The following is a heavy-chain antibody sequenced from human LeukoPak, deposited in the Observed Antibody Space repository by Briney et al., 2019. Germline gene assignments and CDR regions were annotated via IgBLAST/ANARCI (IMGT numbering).Heavy chain of an antibody. CDR1: GFTFSSYS. V-gene: IGHV3-21*01. Sequence: GGSLRLSCAASGFTFSSYSMNWVRQAPGKGLEWVSSISSSSSYIYYADSVKGRFTISRDNAKNSLYLQMNSLRAEDTAVYYCARGRGYCSGGSQPRPCRFDYWGQGTLVTVSS. D-gene: IGHD2-15*01. CDR3: ARGRGYCSGGSQPRPCRFDY. CDR2: ISSSSSYI. J-gene: IGHJ4*02.